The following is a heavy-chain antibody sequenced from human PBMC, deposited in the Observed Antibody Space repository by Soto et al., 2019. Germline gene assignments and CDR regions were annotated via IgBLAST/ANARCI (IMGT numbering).Heavy chain of an antibody. CDR1: GFTFSSYA. CDR3: AKALFCCSTSRRNLFYF. CDR2: ISGSGGST. D-gene: IGHD2-2*01. Sequence: HPGGSLRLSCAASGFTFSSYAMSWVRQAPGKGLEWVSAISGSGGSTYYADSVKGRFTISRDNSKNTLYLQMNSLRAEDTAVYYCAKALFCCSTSRRNLFYFRGQGSLVTVSS. J-gene: IGHJ4*02. V-gene: IGHV3-23*01.